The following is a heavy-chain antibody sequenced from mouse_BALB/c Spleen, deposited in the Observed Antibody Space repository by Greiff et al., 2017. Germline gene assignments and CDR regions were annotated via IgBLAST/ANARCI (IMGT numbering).Heavy chain of an antibody. D-gene: IGHD2-1*01. CDR1: GFTFSSYA. V-gene: IGHV5-6-5*01. CDR3: ARGDGNYYYYAMDY. CDR2: ISSGGST. J-gene: IGHJ4*01. Sequence: EVHLVESGGGLVKPGGSLKLSCAASGFTFSSYAMSWVRQTPEKRLEWVASISSGGSTYYPDSVKGRFTISRDNARNILYLQMSSLRSEDTAMYYCARGDGNYYYYAMDYWGQGTSVTVSS.